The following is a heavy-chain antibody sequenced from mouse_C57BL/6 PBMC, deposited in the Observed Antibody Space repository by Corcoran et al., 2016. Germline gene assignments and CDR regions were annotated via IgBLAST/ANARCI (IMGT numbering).Heavy chain of an antibody. CDR1: GYTFTTYG. D-gene: IGHD4-1*01. CDR3: ARGGPLGNYFDY. Sequence: QIQLVQSRPELKKPGETVKISCKASGYTFTTYGMSWVKQAPGKGLKWMGWINTYSGVPTYADDFKGRFAFSLETSASTAYLQINNLKNEDTATYFCARGGPLGNYFDYWGQGTTLTVSS. CDR2: INTYSGVP. J-gene: IGHJ2*01. V-gene: IGHV9-3*01.